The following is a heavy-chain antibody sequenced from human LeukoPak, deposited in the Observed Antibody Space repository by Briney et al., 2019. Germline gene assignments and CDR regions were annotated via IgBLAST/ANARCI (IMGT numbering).Heavy chain of an antibody. CDR1: GYTFSNYG. V-gene: IGHV1-18*01. CDR3: ARGAVSMVRGVPCFDY. D-gene: IGHD3-10*01. J-gene: IGHJ4*02. Sequence: GASVKVSCKASGYTFSNYGISWVRQAPGQGLEWMGWISAYNGNTNYAQKLQGRVTMTTDTSTSTAYMELRSLRSDDTAVYYCARGAVSMVRGVPCFDYWGQGTLVTVSS. CDR2: ISAYNGNT.